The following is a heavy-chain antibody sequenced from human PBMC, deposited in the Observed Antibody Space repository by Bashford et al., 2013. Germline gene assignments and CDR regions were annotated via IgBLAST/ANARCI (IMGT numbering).Heavy chain of an antibody. CDR1: GFTFTTYA. CDR3: ARDRSRLERHLPLDH. CDR2: IGISAGYI. J-gene: IGHJ4*02. D-gene: IGHD1-1*01. Sequence: GSLRLSCAASGFTFTTYAMTWVRQAPGKGLEWVSTIGISAGYIYYSDSVKGRFTISRDNSKNTLYLHMNSLRADDTAVYHCARDRSRLERHLPLDHWGQGNLVTVSS. V-gene: IGHV3-23*01.